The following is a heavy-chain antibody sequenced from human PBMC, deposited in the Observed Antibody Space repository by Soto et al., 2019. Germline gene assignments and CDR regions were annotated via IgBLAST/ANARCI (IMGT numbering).Heavy chain of an antibody. CDR2: ISGSGGST. J-gene: IGHJ1*01. CDR1: GFTFSSYA. V-gene: IGHV3-23*01. D-gene: IGHD3-22*01. CDR3: ATSSQNKYYYDSSGYTSAEYFQH. Sequence: GGSLRLSCAASGFTFSSYAMSWVRQAPGKGLEWVSAISGSGGSTYYADSVKGRFTISRDNSKNTLYLQMNSLRAEDTAVYYCATSSQNKYYYDSSGYTSAEYFQHWGQGTLVTVS.